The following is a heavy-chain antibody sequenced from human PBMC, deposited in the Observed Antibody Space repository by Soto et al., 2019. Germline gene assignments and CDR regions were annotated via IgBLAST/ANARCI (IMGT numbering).Heavy chain of an antibody. CDR3: ARVHCSSTSCSDWFDP. Sequence: ASVKVSCKASGYTFTSYGISWVRQAPGQGLEWMGWISAYNGNTNYAQKLQGRVTMTTDTSTSTAYMELRSLRSDDTAVYYCARVHCSSTSCSDWFDPWGQGTLVTVSS. V-gene: IGHV1-18*01. CDR2: ISAYNGNT. D-gene: IGHD2-2*01. CDR1: GYTFTSYG. J-gene: IGHJ5*02.